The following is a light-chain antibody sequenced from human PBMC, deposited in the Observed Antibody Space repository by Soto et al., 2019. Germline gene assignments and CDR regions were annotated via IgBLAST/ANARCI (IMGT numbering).Light chain of an antibody. V-gene: IGLV2-23*02. CDR3: CSYAGSNTLGV. J-gene: IGLJ2*01. CDR1: SADVGSYDL. CDR2: EVD. Sequence: QSALTQPASVSGSPGQSITISCTGTSADVGSYDLVSWYQHHPGKAPKFIIYEVDKRPSGLSDRFSGSKSGNAASLTISGLQAEVEADYYCCSYAGSNTLGVFGGGTNLTVL.